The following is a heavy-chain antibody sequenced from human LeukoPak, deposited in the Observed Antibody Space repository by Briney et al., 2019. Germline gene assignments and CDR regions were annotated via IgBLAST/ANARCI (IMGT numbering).Heavy chain of an antibody. CDR2: IYTSGST. J-gene: IGHJ4*02. Sequence: TSETLSLTCTVSGGSISSYHWSWIRQPAGKGLEWIGRIYTSGSTNYNPSLKSRVTMSVDTSKNQFSLKLSSVTAADTAVYYCARRSSVGAFDYWGQGTLVTVSS. V-gene: IGHV4-4*07. CDR3: ARRSSVGAFDY. CDR1: GGSISSYH. D-gene: IGHD1-26*01.